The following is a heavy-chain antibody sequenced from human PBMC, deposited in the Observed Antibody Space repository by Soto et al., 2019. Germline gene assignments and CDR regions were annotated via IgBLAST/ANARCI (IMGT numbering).Heavy chain of an antibody. J-gene: IGHJ4*02. Sequence: GGSLRLSCSVSGFNAMSYWMSWVRQAPGKGLEWVASIKEDGSEIYYLHSVRGRFSISRDSAGNALHLTMNYLSAEDTGVYFCARDIGFDYVNWGQGTLVTVSS. D-gene: IGHD3-16*01. CDR3: ARDIGFDYVN. V-gene: IGHV3-7*01. CDR2: IKEDGSEI. CDR1: GFNAMSYW.